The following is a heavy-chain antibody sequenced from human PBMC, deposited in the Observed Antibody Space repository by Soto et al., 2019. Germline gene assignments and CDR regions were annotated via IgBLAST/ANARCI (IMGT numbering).Heavy chain of an antibody. D-gene: IGHD2-2*02. CDR2: ISSSGSTI. J-gene: IGHJ4*02. CDR3: AREGDCSSTSCYTRGYYFDY. CDR1: GFTFSSYE. V-gene: IGHV3-48*03. Sequence: GGSLRLSCAASGFTFSSYEMNWVRQAPGKGLEWVSYISSSGSTIYYADSVKGRFTISRDNAKNSLYLQMNSLRAEDTAVYYCAREGDCSSTSCYTRGYYFDYWGQGTLVTVSS.